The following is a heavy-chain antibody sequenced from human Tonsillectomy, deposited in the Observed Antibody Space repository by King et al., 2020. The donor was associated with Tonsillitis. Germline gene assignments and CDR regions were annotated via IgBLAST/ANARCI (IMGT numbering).Heavy chain of an antibody. CDR1: GASFSSSA. Sequence: QVQLVESGAEVKKPGSSVKVSCKASGASFSSSAISWVRQAPGQGLEWMGRIIPLLDFTDYAQKFQGRVTMTADKSTSTVYMELGSLTSADTAMYYCAREKGTGSVSTQPLDIWGQGTVVTVSS. CDR2: IIPLLDFT. D-gene: IGHD4-23*01. J-gene: IGHJ3*02. V-gene: IGHV1-69*09. CDR3: AREKGTGSVSTQPLDI.